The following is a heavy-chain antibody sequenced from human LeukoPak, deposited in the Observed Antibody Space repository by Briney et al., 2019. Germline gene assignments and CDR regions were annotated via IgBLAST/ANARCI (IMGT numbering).Heavy chain of an antibody. D-gene: IGHD3/OR15-3a*01. Sequence: AGGSMGLSCAASGFSMRDYYMDWVRQAPGKGLEWVGRSIMKRDSHTTEYAASVKGRFSISRGDSKKSLFLQLSSLKTEDTAVYCARVGFLDWLVYFDFWGQGTLVTVSS. V-gene: IGHV3-72*01. CDR2: SIMKRDSHTT. J-gene: IGHJ4*01. CDR1: GFSMRDYY. CDR3: RVGFLDWLVYFDF.